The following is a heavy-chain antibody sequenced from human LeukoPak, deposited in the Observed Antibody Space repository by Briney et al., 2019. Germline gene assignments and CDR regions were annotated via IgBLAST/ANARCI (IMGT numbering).Heavy chain of an antibody. J-gene: IGHJ5*02. D-gene: IGHD5-24*01. CDR3: ARDSEGDGYNFDT. Sequence: GGSLRLSCAASGFTFSSYWMSWVRQAPGKGLEWVANIKQDGSEKYYVDSVKGRFTISRDNSKNTLYLQMNSLRADDTAVYYCARDSEGDGYNFDTWGRGTLVTVSS. V-gene: IGHV3-7*03. CDR1: GFTFSSYW. CDR2: IKQDGSEK.